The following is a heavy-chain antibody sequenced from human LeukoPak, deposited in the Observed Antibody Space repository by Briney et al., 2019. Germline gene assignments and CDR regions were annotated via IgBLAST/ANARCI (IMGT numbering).Heavy chain of an antibody. Sequence: GGSLRLSCAASGFTFSSYAMSWVRQPPEEGLEWVSTISFAGDKTAYTDSVKGRFIISRDNSKNTVYLQMNSLRAEDTAVYYCAKRRASDGSGYRAFEFWGQGTLVTVSS. CDR2: ISFAGDKT. V-gene: IGHV3-23*01. J-gene: IGHJ4*02. D-gene: IGHD3-22*01. CDR3: AKRRASDGSGYRAFEF. CDR1: GFTFSSYA.